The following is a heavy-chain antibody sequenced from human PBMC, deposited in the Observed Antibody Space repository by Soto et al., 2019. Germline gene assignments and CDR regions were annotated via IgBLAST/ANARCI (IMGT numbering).Heavy chain of an antibody. D-gene: IGHD5-12*01. CDR1: GGSISSGGYY. CDR3: ASPPRGSSYYFDY. Sequence: SETLSLTCTVSGGSISSGGYYWSWIRQHPGKGLEWIGYIYYSGSTYYNPSLKSRVTISVDTSKNQFSLKLSSVTAADTAVYYCASPPRGSSYYFDYWGQGTLVTVSS. J-gene: IGHJ4*02. CDR2: IYYSGST. V-gene: IGHV4-31*03.